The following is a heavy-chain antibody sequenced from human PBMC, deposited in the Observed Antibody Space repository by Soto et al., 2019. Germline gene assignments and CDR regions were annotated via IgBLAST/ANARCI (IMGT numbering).Heavy chain of an antibody. CDR1: GGTFSSYA. D-gene: IGHD5-12*01. CDR2: IIPIFGTA. J-gene: IGHJ4*02. CDR3: ARGRDGYNFHFIFDY. Sequence: QVQLVQSGAEVKKPGSSVKVSCKASGGTFSSYAISWVRQAPGQGLEWMGGIIPIFGTANYAQKFQGRVTSTADKSTSPAYMELSSLRSEDTAVYYCARGRDGYNFHFIFDYWGQGTLVTVSS. V-gene: IGHV1-69*06.